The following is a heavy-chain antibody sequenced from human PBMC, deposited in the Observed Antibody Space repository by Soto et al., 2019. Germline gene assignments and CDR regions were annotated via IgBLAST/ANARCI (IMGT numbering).Heavy chain of an antibody. Sequence: PGGSPRLSCAASGFTFSDYYMSWIRQAPGKGLEWVSYISSSSSYTNYADSVKGRFTISRDNAKNSLYLQMNSLRAEDTAVYYCASMAVAGMDWFDPWGQGTLVTVSS. D-gene: IGHD6-19*01. CDR1: GFTFSDYY. CDR2: ISSSSSYT. V-gene: IGHV3-11*06. CDR3: ASMAVAGMDWFDP. J-gene: IGHJ5*02.